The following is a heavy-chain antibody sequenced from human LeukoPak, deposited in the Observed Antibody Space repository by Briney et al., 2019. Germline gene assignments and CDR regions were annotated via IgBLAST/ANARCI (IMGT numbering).Heavy chain of an antibody. J-gene: IGHJ3*02. CDR2: IFYTGST. CDR1: GFTFSGSA. D-gene: IGHD3-10*01. CDR3: AKSNGYGLIDI. Sequence: SGGSLRLSCAASGFTFSGSAMHWVRQASGKGLEWVGNIFYTGSTYYSPSLKSRVTISLDTSRNQFSLRLNSVTAADTAVYYCAKSNGYGLIDIWGQGAMVTVSS. V-gene: IGHV4-38-2*01.